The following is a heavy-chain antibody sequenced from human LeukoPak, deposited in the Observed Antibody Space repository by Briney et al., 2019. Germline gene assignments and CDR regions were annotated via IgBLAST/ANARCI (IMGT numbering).Heavy chain of an antibody. V-gene: IGHV3-74*01. D-gene: IGHD2-2*01. CDR3: ARLLECTSTSCYEGWFDP. J-gene: IGHJ5*02. CDR2: INSDGSST. Sequence: GGSLRLSCVASGFTLSSYWMHWVRQTPGKGLVWVSRINSDGSSTSYADSVKGRFTVSRDNAKNTLYLQMNSLRAEDTAVYYCARLLECTSTSCYEGWFDPWGQGTLVTVSS. CDR1: GFTLSSYW.